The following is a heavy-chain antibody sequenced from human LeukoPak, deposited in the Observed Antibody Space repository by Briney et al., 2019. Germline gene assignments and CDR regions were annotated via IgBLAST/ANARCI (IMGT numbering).Heavy chain of an antibody. D-gene: IGHD6-25*01. CDR1: GLTFSSYG. CDR3: ARDQRANWFDP. Sequence: PGGSLRLSCAASGLTFSSYGMHWVRQAPGKGLEWVAVIWYDGSNKYYADSVKGRFTISRDNSKNTLYLQMNSLRAEDTAVYYCARDQRANWFDPWGQGTLVTVSS. J-gene: IGHJ5*02. V-gene: IGHV3-33*01. CDR2: IWYDGSNK.